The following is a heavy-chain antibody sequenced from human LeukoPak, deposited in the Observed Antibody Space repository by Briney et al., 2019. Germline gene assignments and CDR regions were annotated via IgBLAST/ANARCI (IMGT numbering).Heavy chain of an antibody. CDR2: FDPEDGET. CDR3: ATGLKQLPPFDY. CDR1: GYTLTELS. D-gene: IGHD6-13*01. Sequence: ASVKVSCKVSGYTLTELSMHWVRQAPGKGLEWMGGFDPEDGETIYAQKFQGRVTMTEDTSTDTAYMELSSLRSEDTAVYYCATGLKQLPPFDYWGQGTLVTVSS. V-gene: IGHV1-24*01. J-gene: IGHJ4*02.